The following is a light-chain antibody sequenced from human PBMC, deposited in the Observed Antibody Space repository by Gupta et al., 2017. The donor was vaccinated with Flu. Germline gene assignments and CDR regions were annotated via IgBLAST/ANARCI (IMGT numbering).Light chain of an antibody. V-gene: IGLV4-69*01. J-gene: IGLJ3*02. CDR3: QTWDTHIRV. Sequence: QLVLTQSPSASASLGASVKLTCTLSSGHSSNAIAWHQQQPEKGPRYLMKINSDGSHKKGDGIPDRFSGSSSGAERYLTISILQSEDEADYYCQTWDTHIRVFGGGTKLTVL. CDR2: INSDGSH. CDR1: SGHSSNA.